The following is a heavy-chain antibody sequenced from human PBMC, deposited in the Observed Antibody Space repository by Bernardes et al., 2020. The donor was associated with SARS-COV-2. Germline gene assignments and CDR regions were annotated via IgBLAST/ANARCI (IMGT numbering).Heavy chain of an antibody. CDR3: AKDLSDRSDPEYFYYGMDV. Sequence: GRPLRTSCAASGFTFRSSGMHWVRQAPGTGLEWVALISWDNFNPYYADSVKGRFTISRDNSKASLYLQMNSLTSEDTALYYCAKDLSDRSDPEYFYYGMDVWGHGTTVTVSS. CDR2: ISWDNFNP. V-gene: IGHV3-43*02. J-gene: IGHJ6*02. CDR1: GFTFRSSG. D-gene: IGHD1-26*01.